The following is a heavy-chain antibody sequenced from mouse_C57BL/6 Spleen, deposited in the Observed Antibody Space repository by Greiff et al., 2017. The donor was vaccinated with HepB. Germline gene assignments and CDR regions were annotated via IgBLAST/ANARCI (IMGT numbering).Heavy chain of an antibody. Sequence: VKLQESGPELVKPGASVKISCKASGYAFSSSWMNWVKQRPGKGLEWIGRIYPGDGDTNYNGKFKGKATLTADKSSSTAYMQLSSLTSEDSAVYFCAREAEVWGTGTTVTVSS. V-gene: IGHV1-82*01. D-gene: IGHD6-1*01. CDR3: AREAEV. CDR2: IYPGDGDT. CDR1: GYAFSSSW. J-gene: IGHJ1*03.